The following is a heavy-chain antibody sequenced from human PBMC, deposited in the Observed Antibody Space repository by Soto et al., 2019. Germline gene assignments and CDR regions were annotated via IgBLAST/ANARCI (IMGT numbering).Heavy chain of an antibody. D-gene: IGHD3-22*01. CDR1: GFTFSSYS. V-gene: IGHV3-21*01. Sequence: PGGSLRLSCAASGFTFSSYSMNWVRQAPGKGLEWVSSISSSSSYIYYADSVKGRFTISRDNAKNSLYLQMNSLRAEDTAVYYCARAYYDSRGGGPSDYWGQGTLVTVSS. CDR3: ARAYYDSRGGGPSDY. J-gene: IGHJ4*02. CDR2: ISSSSSYI.